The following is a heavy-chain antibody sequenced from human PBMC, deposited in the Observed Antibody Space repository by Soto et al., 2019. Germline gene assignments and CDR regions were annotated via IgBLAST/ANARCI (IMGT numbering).Heavy chain of an antibody. CDR1: GFTFSDTW. V-gene: IGHV3-15*07. CDR3: TADLYSSSAWANDY. Sequence: EVQLVESGGGLVKPGGSLRLSCAASGFTFSDTWMNWVRQAPSKGLEWIARIKHRPDAGTTDHAAPVKGRFTISRDDSRSTVFLQMAGLKVEATAVYYCTADLYSSSAWANDYWGQGTPVTVST. CDR2: IKHRPDAGTT. D-gene: IGHD6-19*01. J-gene: IGHJ4*02.